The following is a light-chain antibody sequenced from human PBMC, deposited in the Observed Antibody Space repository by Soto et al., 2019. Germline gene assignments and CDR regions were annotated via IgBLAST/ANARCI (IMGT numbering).Light chain of an antibody. Sequence: EIVLTQSPATLSLSPGETATLSCRASQSVSRLLAWYQQKPGQAPRLLISDASNRATGVPARFSGSGSGTDFTLTISSLEPEDFAVYFCQQRSSWSPLTFGPGTKVDIK. J-gene: IGKJ3*01. CDR2: DAS. V-gene: IGKV3-11*01. CDR3: QQRSSWSPLT. CDR1: QSVSRL.